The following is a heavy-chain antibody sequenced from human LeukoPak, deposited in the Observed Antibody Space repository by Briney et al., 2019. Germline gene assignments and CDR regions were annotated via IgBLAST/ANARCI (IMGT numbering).Heavy chain of an antibody. CDR1: GFTFSSYA. CDR2: ISGSGGST. J-gene: IGHJ4*02. D-gene: IGHD2-21*02. Sequence: GGSLRLSCAASGFTFSSYAMSWVRQAPGKGLEWVSAISGSGGSTYYADSVKGRFTISRDDSKNTLYLQMNSLRAEDTAVYYCAKDFVVVPGNVNYFDYWGQGTLVTVSS. CDR3: AKDFVVVPGNVNYFDY. V-gene: IGHV3-23*01.